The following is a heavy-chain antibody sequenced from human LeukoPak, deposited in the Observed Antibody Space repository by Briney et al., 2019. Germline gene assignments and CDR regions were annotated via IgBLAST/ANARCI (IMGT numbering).Heavy chain of an antibody. V-gene: IGHV4-59*01. D-gene: IGHD3-16*01. Sequence: SETLSLTCTVSGGSISSYYWSWIRQPPGKGLEWIGYIYYNGSTNYNPSLKSRVTISVDTSKNQFSLKLSSVTAADTAVYYCARDRGGYVYWGQGTLVTVSS. J-gene: IGHJ4*02. CDR2: IYYNGST. CDR1: GGSISSYY. CDR3: ARDRGGYVY.